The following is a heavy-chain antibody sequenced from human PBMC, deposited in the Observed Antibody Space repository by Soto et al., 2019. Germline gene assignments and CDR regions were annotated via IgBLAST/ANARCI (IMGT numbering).Heavy chain of an antibody. J-gene: IGHJ5*02. CDR3: ARESAGSGYSPFIVL. D-gene: IGHD3-22*01. CDR2: IYSGGST. V-gene: IGHV3-53*01. Sequence: PGGSLRLSCAASGFTVSSNYMSWVSQAPGKGLEWVSVIYSGGSTYYADSVKGRFTISRDNSKNTLYLQMNSLRAEDTAVYYCARESAGSGYSPFIVLWGQGTLVTVSS. CDR1: GFTVSSNY.